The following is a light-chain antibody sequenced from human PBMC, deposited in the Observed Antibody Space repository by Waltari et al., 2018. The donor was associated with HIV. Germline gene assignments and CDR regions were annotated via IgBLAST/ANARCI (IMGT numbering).Light chain of an antibody. CDR2: DVS. CDR1: SSAVSGYNY. CDR3: SSYTSNNTRV. V-gene: IGLV2-14*03. Sequence: QSALTQPASVSGSPGQSIPISCTGTSSAVSGYNYVSWYQQHPGKAPKLMIYDVSNRPSGVSNRFSGSKSGNTASLTISGLQAEDEADYYCSSYTSNNTRVFGGGTKLTVL. J-gene: IGLJ3*02.